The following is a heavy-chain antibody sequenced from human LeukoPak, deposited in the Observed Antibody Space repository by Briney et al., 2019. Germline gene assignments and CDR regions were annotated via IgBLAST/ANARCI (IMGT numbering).Heavy chain of an antibody. V-gene: IGHV4-61*02. D-gene: IGHD3-22*01. Sequence: PSETLSLTCTVSGGSISSGSYYWSWIRQPAGKGLEWIGRIYTSGSTNYNPSLKSRVTISVDTSKNQFSLKLSSVTAADTAVYYCAREYYYDSSGYHILWGQGTLVTVSS. J-gene: IGHJ4*02. CDR3: AREYYYDSSGYHIL. CDR2: IYTSGST. CDR1: GGSISSGSYY.